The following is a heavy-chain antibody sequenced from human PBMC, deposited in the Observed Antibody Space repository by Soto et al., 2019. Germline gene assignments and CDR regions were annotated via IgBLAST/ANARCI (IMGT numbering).Heavy chain of an antibody. CDR2: INAGNGNT. CDR1: GYTFTSYA. Sequence: QVQLVQSGAEEKKPGASVKVSCKASGYTFTSYAMHWVRQAPGQRLEWMGWINAGNGNTKYSQKFQGRVTITRDTSACTAYMELSSLRSEDTAVYYCARAVAVPADFDYWGQGTLVTVSS. J-gene: IGHJ4*02. CDR3: ARAVAVPADFDY. V-gene: IGHV1-3*05. D-gene: IGHD6-19*01.